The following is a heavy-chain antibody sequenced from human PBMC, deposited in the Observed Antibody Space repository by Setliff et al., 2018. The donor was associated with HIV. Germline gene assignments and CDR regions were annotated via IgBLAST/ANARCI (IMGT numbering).Heavy chain of an antibody. CDR3: ARSITTVVRGLDF. CDR1: GYSISNGYY. CDR2: MFHSGNT. J-gene: IGHJ4*02. V-gene: IGHV4-38-2*01. Sequence: KPSETLSLTCAVSGYSISNGYYWGWLRQSPGKGLEWIGSMFHSGNTYYNPSLESRVSMSVDTSTNQVSLQLSSVTAADTAVYYCARSITTVVRGLDFWGQGTLVTVSS. D-gene: IGHD3-10*01.